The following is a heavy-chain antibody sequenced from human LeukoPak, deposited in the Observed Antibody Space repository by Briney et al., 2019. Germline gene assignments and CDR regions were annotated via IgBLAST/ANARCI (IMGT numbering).Heavy chain of an antibody. CDR3: ARILGDNSLDL. V-gene: IGHV4-59*08. CDR2: IYHNGDT. D-gene: IGHD3-16*01. J-gene: IGHJ5*02. Sequence: SETLSLTYTVSGGSLSPYYWSWIRQPPGKRLEWIGYIYHNGDTNYSPSLKSRITLLVDTSKNQFSLTLRSVTAADTAVYYCARILGDNSLDLWGQGALVTVSS. CDR1: GGSLSPYY.